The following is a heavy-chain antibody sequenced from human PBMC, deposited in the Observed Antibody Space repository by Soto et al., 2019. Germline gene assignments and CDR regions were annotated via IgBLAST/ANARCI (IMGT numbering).Heavy chain of an antibody. V-gene: IGHV3-48*01. D-gene: IGHD3-10*01. CDR1: GFTFSNYR. CDR3: ATYYGSGSFFPDHYYYGMDV. Sequence: GGSLRLSCAASGFTFSNYRMHWVRQAPGKGLEWVSYISSDSSTISYADSVKGRFTISRDNAKNSLYLQMNSLRAEDTAVYYWATYYGSGSFFPDHYYYGMDVWGQGTTVTVS. J-gene: IGHJ6*02. CDR2: ISSDSSTI.